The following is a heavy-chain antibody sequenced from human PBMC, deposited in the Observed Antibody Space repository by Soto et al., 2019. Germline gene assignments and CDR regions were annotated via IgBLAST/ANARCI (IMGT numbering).Heavy chain of an antibody. J-gene: IGHJ4*02. V-gene: IGHV4-31*03. CDR2: IHYDGET. CDR3: ARSVVGAQSPTDY. CDR1: GISISRGGSY. D-gene: IGHD2-15*01. Sequence: QVQLQESGPGLVKPSQTLSLTCSVSGISISRGGSYWGWIRQHAGKGREWIGYIHYDGETFFNPSLESRLSISADTSKNQFSLKLISVTAADTAVYYCARSVVGAQSPTDYWGQGILVTVSS.